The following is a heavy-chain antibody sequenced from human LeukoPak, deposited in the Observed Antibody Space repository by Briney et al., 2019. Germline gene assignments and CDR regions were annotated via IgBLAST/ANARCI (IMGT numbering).Heavy chain of an antibody. Sequence: GGSLRLSCAASGFTFSSYAMNWVRQAPGKGLEYVSDISSNGGSTYYANSVKGRFTISRDNSKNTLYLQVGSLRAEDMAVYYCARSLPYDILTGHQTFDYWGQGTLLTVPS. CDR1: GFTFSSYA. V-gene: IGHV3-64*01. D-gene: IGHD3-9*01. CDR3: ARSLPYDILTGHQTFDY. J-gene: IGHJ4*02. CDR2: ISSNGGST.